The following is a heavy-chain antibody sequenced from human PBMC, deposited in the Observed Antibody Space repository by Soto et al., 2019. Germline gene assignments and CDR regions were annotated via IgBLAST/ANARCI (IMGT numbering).Heavy chain of an antibody. CDR3: ATEGDGSGSYYYGMDV. Sequence: QVQLVQSGAEVKKPGSSVKVSCKASGGTFSSYAITWLRQATGQGLEWMGGIIHIFGTANYAQKFQGRVTITADESTSTAYMELSSLRSEDTAVYYCATEGDGSGSYYYGMDVWGQGTTVTVSS. D-gene: IGHD3-22*01. V-gene: IGHV1-69*12. CDR1: GGTFSSYA. CDR2: IIHIFGTA. J-gene: IGHJ6*02.